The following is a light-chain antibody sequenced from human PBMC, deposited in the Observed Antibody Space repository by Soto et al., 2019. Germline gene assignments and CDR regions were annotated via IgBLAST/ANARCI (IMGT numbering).Light chain of an antibody. CDR3: CSFAVSKSVL. J-gene: IGLJ2*01. CDR1: SSDVGNYNL. Sequence: QSVLTQPASVSGSPGQSITISCTGTSSDVGNYNLVSWYQQHPGKAPKLIIYGATKRPSGVSHRFSGSKSGNTASLTISGLQAEDEGDYYCCSFAVSKSVLFGGGTKVTVL. V-gene: IGLV2-23*01. CDR2: GAT.